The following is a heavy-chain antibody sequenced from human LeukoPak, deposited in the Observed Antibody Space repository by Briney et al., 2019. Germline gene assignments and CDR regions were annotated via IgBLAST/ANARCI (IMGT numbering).Heavy chain of an antibody. CDR1: GGSISSGNHY. J-gene: IGHJ4*02. V-gene: IGHV4-39*01. CDR3: ARHRFALVIRGPLDY. CDR2: IYYSGST. D-gene: IGHD3-22*01. Sequence: SETLSLTCTVSGGSISSGNHYWGWIRQPPGKGLEWIGSIYYSGSTYYKSSLRSRVTISADTSKNQFSLKLSSVAAADTAVYYCARHRFALVIRGPLDYWGQGILVTVSS.